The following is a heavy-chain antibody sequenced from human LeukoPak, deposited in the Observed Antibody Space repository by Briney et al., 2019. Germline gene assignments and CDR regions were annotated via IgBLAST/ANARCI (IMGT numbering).Heavy chain of an antibody. Sequence: PSETLSLTCAVYGGSFSGYYWSWIRQPPGKGLEWIGVINHSGSTNYNPSLKSRVTISVDTSKNQFSLKLSSVTAADTAVYYCARGLGEAARGYYYYYMDVWGKGTTVTVSS. CDR1: GGSFSGYY. CDR2: INHSGST. V-gene: IGHV4-34*01. CDR3: ARGLGEAARGYYYYYMDV. D-gene: IGHD6-6*01. J-gene: IGHJ6*03.